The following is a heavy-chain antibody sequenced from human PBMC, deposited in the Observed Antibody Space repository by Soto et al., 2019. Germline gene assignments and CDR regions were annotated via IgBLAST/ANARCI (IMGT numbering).Heavy chain of an antibody. J-gene: IGHJ6*02. V-gene: IGHV1-69*06. CDR1: GGTFSSYA. CDR2: IIPIFGTA. D-gene: IGHD6-19*01. Sequence: QVQLVQSGAEVKKPGSSVKVSCKASGGTFSSYAISWVRQAPGQGLEWMGGIIPIFGTANYAQKFQGRVTITADKSTSTAYMELSSLRSEDTAVYYCARERAPLDGWSVRADYYYGMDVWGQGTTVTVSS. CDR3: ARERAPLDGWSVRADYYYGMDV.